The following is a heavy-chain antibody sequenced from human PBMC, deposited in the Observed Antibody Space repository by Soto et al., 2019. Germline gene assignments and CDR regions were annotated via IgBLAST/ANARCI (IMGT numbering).Heavy chain of an antibody. D-gene: IGHD4-17*01. J-gene: IGHJ4*02. CDR1: GGTFSSSA. V-gene: IGHV1-69*06. Sequence: QVQLVQSGAEVKKPGSSVKVSCKASGGTFSSSAISWVRQAPGQGLEWMGGIIPIFGTANYAQKFQGRVTSNADKYTSTAYMELSSLRAEYTAVYYCARVQGDYGGNSVLLFDYWGQGTLVTVSS. CDR3: ARVQGDYGGNSVLLFDY. CDR2: IIPIFGTA.